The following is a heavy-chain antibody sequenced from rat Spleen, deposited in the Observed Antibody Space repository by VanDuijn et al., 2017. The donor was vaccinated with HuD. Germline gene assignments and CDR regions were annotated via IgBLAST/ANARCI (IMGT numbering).Heavy chain of an antibody. CDR3: ATDTFYDGTYYPGGFDY. V-gene: IGHV5-27*01. CDR2: ISTGGDNT. Sequence: EVQLVESDGGLVQPGRSLKLSCVASGFTFSDHYVAWVRQTPTEGLEWVAYISTGGDNTYYRDSVQGRFTISRDNAKSTLYLQLDSLRSEDTATYYCATDTFYDGTYYPGGFDYWGQGVMVTVSS. D-gene: IGHD1-12*02. J-gene: IGHJ2*01. CDR1: GFTFSDHY.